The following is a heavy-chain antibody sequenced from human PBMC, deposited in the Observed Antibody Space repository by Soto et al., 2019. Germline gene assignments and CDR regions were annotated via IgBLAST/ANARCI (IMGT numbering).Heavy chain of an antibody. Sequence: QVQLQESGPGLVKPSETLSLTCTVSGGSISSYYWSWIRQPPGKGLEWIGYIYYSGSTNYNPSLKSRVTISVDTSKNQFSLKLSSVTAADTAVYYCARGLYSSSWYAWFDPWGQGTLVTVSS. J-gene: IGHJ5*02. V-gene: IGHV4-59*01. CDR2: IYYSGST. CDR1: GGSISSYY. CDR3: ARGLYSSSWYAWFDP. D-gene: IGHD6-13*01.